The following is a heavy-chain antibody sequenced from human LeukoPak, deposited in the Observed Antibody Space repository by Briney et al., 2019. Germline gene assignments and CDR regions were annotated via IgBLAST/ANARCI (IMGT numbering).Heavy chain of an antibody. V-gene: IGHV3-21*04. J-gene: IGHJ6*02. CDR1: GFTFSSYS. CDR3: AKDSGYYGMDV. CDR2: ISSSSSSYI. Sequence: KPGGSLRLSCAASGFTFSSYSMNWVRQAPGKGLEWVSSISSSSSSYIYYADSVKGRFTISRDNAKNSLYLQMNSLRAEDTALYYCAKDSGYYGMDVWGQGTTVTVSS.